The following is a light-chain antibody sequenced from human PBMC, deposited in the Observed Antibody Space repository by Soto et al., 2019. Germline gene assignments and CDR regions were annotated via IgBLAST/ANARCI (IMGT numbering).Light chain of an antibody. Sequence: IELTQATGTLSFYQRERSTLSCRASQSVSSSYLAWYQQKPGQAPRLLIYGASSRATGIPDRFSGSGSGTDFTLTISRLAPEDFAVYYCQQYASSPLIFGGGTTGDI. V-gene: IGKV3-20*01. CDR3: QQYASSPLI. J-gene: IGKJ4*01. CDR2: GAS. CDR1: QSVSSSY.